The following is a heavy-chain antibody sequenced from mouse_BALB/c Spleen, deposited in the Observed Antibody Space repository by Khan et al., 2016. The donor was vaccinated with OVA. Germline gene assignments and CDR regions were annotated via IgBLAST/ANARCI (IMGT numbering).Heavy chain of an antibody. CDR1: GFTFSDYG. J-gene: IGHJ3*01. D-gene: IGHD1-2*01. V-gene: IGHV5-15*02. CDR2: ISDLAYTI. CDR3: ARGAGTAPFAY. Sequence: EVELVESGGGLVQPGGSRKLSCAASGFTFSDYGMAWVRQAPGKGPEWVAFISDLAYTIYYADTVTGRFTISRENAKNTLYLEMSSLRSEDTAIYYCARGAGTAPFAYWGLGTLVTVSA.